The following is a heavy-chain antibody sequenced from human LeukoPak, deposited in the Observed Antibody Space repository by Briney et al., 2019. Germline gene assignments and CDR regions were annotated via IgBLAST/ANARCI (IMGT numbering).Heavy chain of an antibody. CDR2: IYWDDDK. CDR3: ALQGPRAAHFDY. V-gene: IGHV2-5*02. J-gene: IGHJ4*02. D-gene: IGHD2-15*01. Sequence: SGPTLVKPTQTLTLTCTFSGFSLSTSGVGVGWIRQPPGKALEWLALIYWDDDKRYSPSLKSRLTITKETSKNQVVLTMTNMDPVDTATYYCALQGPRAAHFDYWGQGTLVTVSS. CDR1: GFSLSTSGVG.